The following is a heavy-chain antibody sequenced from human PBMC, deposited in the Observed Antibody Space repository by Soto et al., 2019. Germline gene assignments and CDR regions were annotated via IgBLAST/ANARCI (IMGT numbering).Heavy chain of an antibody. CDR2: IHNDGSTT. CDR1: GFTFSSYW. CDR3: ARDNWNSY. J-gene: IGHJ4*01. Sequence: EVQLVESGGGLVQPGGSVRLSCAASGFTFSSYWMHWVRQAPGKGLMWVSRIHNDGSTTRYADSVKGRFTIYRDNAKNTLYLKMSSLRVEDTAVYYCARDNWNSYWGQGTLVTVSS. V-gene: IGHV3-74*01. D-gene: IGHD1-7*01.